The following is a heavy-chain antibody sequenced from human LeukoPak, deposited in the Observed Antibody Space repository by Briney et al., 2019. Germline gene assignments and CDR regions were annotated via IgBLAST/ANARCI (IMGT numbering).Heavy chain of an antibody. Sequence: PSETLSPTCTVSGVSIGSHYWSWIRQSPGKGLEWIGCVYNSGTTVYNPSLTGRVTISVDTSKNQYSLNLRSVTAADAAVYYCARDAYWGQGILVTVSS. J-gene: IGHJ4*02. V-gene: IGHV4-59*11. CDR3: ARDAY. CDR2: VYNSGTT. CDR1: GVSIGSHY.